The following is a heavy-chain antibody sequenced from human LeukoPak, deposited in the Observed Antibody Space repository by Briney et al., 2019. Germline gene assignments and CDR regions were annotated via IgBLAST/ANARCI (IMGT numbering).Heavy chain of an antibody. CDR3: ARAHDYGVWGY. CDR1: GGSISSYY. J-gene: IGHJ4*02. Sequence: SETLSLTCSVSGGSISSYYWSWIRQPPGKGLEWIGYIYYSGSTNYNPSLKSRVTISVDTSKNQFSLKLSSVTAADTAVYYCARAHDYGVWGYWGQGTLVTVSS. CDR2: IYYSGST. D-gene: IGHD4-17*01. V-gene: IGHV4-59*12.